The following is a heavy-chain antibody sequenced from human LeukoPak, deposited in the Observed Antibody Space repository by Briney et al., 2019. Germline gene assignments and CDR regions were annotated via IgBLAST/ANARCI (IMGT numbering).Heavy chain of an antibody. V-gene: IGHV3-7*01. CDR1: GFTFSSYW. D-gene: IGHD1-26*01. CDR3: ARAWGPLTLYYFDY. Sequence: PGGSLRLSCAASGFTFSSYWMSWVRQAPGKGLEWVANIKQDGSEKYYVDSVKGRFTISRDNAKNSLYLQMNSLRAEDTAVYYCARAWGPLTLYYFDYWGQGTLVTVSS. J-gene: IGHJ4*02. CDR2: IKQDGSEK.